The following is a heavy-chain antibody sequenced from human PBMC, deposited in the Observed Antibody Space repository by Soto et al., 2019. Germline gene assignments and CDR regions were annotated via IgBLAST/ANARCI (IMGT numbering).Heavy chain of an antibody. CDR3: ARDSGYSGYDYYFDY. J-gene: IGHJ4*02. CDR2: ISSSSSTI. CDR1: GFTFSSYN. V-gene: IGHV3-48*01. D-gene: IGHD5-12*01. Sequence: EVQLVESGGGLVQPGGSLRLSCAASGFTFSSYNMNWVRQAPGKGLEWVSYISSSSSTIYYADSVKGRFTISRDNAKNSLYLQMNSLRAEDTAVYYCARDSGYSGYDYYFDYWGQGTLVTVSS.